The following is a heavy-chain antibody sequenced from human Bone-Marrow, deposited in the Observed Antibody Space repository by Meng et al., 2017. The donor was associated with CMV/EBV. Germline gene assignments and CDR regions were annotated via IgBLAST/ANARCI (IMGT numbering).Heavy chain of an antibody. CDR2: IWYDGSNK. D-gene: IGHD6-19*01. J-gene: IGHJ3*02. CDR3: ARNGIAVAGFDI. CDR1: GYSFTSYW. Sequence: GESLKISCKGSGYSFTSYWIGWVRQAPGKGLEWVAVIWYDGSNKYYADSVKGRFTISRDNSKNTLYLQMNSLRAEDTAVYYCARNGIAVAGFDIWGQGTMVTGSS. V-gene: IGHV3-33*01.